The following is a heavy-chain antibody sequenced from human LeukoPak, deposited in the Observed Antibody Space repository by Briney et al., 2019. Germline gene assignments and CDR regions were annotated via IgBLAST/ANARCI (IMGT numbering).Heavy chain of an antibody. CDR3: ARDPQLLWFGEYFGHFDY. D-gene: IGHD3-10*01. Sequence: GGSLRLSCAASGFTFGDYYMSWIRQAPGKGLEWIASISGSSDYTPYADFLKGRFTISRDNSKNTLYLQMNSLRVEDTAVYYCARDPQLLWFGEYFGHFDYWGQGTLVTVSS. CDR2: ISGSSDYT. V-gene: IGHV3-11*06. J-gene: IGHJ4*02. CDR1: GFTFGDYY.